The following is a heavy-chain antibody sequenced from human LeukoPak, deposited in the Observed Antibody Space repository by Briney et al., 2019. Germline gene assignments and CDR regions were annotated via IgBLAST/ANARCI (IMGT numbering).Heavy chain of an antibody. V-gene: IGHV3-30*02. CDR2: IRYDGSNK. CDR3: AKGLLWFGEPQGGFDY. J-gene: IGHJ4*02. CDR1: GFTFSSYG. D-gene: IGHD3-10*01. Sequence: PGGSLRLSCAASGFTFSSYGMRWVRQAPGKGLEWVAFIRYDGSNKYYADSVKGRFTISRDNSKNTLYLQMNSLRAEDTAVYYCAKGLLWFGEPQGGFDYWGQGTLVTVSS.